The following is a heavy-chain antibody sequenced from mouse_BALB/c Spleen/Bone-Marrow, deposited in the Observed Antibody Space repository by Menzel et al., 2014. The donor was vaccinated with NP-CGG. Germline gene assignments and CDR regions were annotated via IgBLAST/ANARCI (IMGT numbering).Heavy chain of an antibody. CDR3: ARLDGSKGFDY. CDR2: IHNSGVT. V-gene: IGHV3-1*02. D-gene: IGHD1-1*01. CDR1: GYSITSGYS. Sequence: ESGPDLVKPSQSLSLTCTVTGYSITSGYSWHWIRQFPGNKLEWMAYIHNSGVTNFNPSLKSRISISRGTSKNQFFLQLNSVTTEDTATYYCARLDGSKGFDYWGQGTTLTVSS. J-gene: IGHJ2*01.